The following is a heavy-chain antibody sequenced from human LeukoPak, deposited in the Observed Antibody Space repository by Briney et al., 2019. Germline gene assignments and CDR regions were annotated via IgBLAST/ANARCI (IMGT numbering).Heavy chain of an antibody. Sequence: SETLSLTCAVCGGSFSGYYWSWIRQPPGKGLEWIGEINHSGSTNYNPSLKSRVTISVDTSKNQFSLKLSSVTAADTAVYYCARRSAWYHYGSGSWFDPWGQGTLVTVSS. D-gene: IGHD3-10*01. CDR2: INHSGST. J-gene: IGHJ5*02. CDR3: ARRSAWYHYGSGSWFDP. CDR1: GGSFSGYY. V-gene: IGHV4-34*01.